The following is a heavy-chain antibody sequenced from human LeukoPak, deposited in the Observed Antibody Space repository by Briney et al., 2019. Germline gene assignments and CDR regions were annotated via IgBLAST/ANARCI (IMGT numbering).Heavy chain of an antibody. J-gene: IGHJ4*02. CDR3: AREPYGEYGLDY. D-gene: IGHD4-17*01. V-gene: IGHV3-74*01. CDR1: GFTFSSYW. Sequence: PGGSLRLSCAASGFTFSSYWMHWVRQAPGKGLVWVSRINSDGSSTSYADSVKGRFTVSRDNAKNTLYLQMNSLRAEDTAVYYCAREPYGEYGLDYWGQGTLVTVSS. CDR2: INSDGSST.